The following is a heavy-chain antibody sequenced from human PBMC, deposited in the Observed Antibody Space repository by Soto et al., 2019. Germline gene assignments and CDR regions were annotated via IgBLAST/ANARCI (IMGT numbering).Heavy chain of an antibody. D-gene: IGHD6-19*01. CDR2: ISYDGSNK. J-gene: IGHJ4*02. CDR3: AQGSGWYVVDY. Sequence: GGSLRLSCAASGFTLSSHGMHWVRQAPGKGLEWVAVISYDGSNKYYADSVKGRFTISRDNSKNTLYLQMNSLRAEDTAVYYCAQGSGWYVVDYWGQGTLVTVSS. V-gene: IGHV3-30*03. CDR1: GFTLSSHG.